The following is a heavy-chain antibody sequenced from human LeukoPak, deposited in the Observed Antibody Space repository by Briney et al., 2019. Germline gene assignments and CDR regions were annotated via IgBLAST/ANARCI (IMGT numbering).Heavy chain of an antibody. Sequence: ASVKVSCKASGYTFTSYGISWVRQAPGQGLEWMGWISAYNGNTNYAQKLQGRVTMTTDTSTSTAYMELRSLRSDDTAVYYCARDRGPAEHYYYYMDVWGKGTTVTVSS. CDR1: GYTFTSYG. V-gene: IGHV1-18*01. CDR2: ISAYNGNT. J-gene: IGHJ6*03. CDR3: ARDRGPAEHYYYYMDV. D-gene: IGHD1-14*01.